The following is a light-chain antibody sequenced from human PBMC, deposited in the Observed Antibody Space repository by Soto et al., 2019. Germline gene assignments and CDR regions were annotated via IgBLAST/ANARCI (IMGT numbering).Light chain of an antibody. CDR2: GAS. CDR3: QQYNNWPPLT. J-gene: IGKJ4*02. Sequence: EIVFTQSPGTLSLSPGKRATLSCRASQSISSSYLAWYQQRPGQAPRLLIYGASSRATGIPDRFSGSGSGTEFTLTISSLQSEDFAVYYCQQYNNWPPLTFGGGTKVDIK. V-gene: IGKV3-20*01. CDR1: QSISSSY.